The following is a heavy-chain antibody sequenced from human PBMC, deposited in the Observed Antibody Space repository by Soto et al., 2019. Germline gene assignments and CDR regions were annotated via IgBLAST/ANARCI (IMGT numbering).Heavy chain of an antibody. D-gene: IGHD6-13*01. V-gene: IGHV3-23*01. Sequence: EVQLLESGGGLVQPGGSLRLSCEASGFTFSSYARSWVRQAPGKGLEWVSVISGSGDSTYYAASVRGRFTISRDNSKNTLYLQMNSLRAEDTAVYYCAKDRDGAAAGPTKFYGMDVWGQGTTVTVSS. CDR1: GFTFSSYA. CDR2: ISGSGDST. CDR3: AKDRDGAAAGPTKFYGMDV. J-gene: IGHJ6*02.